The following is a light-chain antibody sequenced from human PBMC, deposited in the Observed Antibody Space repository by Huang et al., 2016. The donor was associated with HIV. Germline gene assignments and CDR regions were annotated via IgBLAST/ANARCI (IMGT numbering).Light chain of an antibody. CDR1: QSVNSN. V-gene: IGKV3-15*01. Sequence: EIVMTQSQATLSVSPGDRATLSCRASQSVNSNLAWYQQKPGQAPRRLVYSASTRATGIPARVSGSGSGTEFTLTISSLQSEDFAVYSCQQYNYWPPTFGQGTKVEIK. J-gene: IGKJ1*01. CDR3: QQYNYWPPT. CDR2: SAS.